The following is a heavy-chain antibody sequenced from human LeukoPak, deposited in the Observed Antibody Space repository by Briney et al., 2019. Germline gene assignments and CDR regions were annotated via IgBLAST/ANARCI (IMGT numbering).Heavy chain of an antibody. CDR3: ALHPLGYCSGGSCND. CDR1: GFTFSSYE. J-gene: IGHJ4*02. Sequence: GGSLRLSCAASGFTFSSYEMNWVRQAPGKGLEWVSYISSSGSTIYYADSVKGRFTISRDNAKNSLYLQMNSLRAEDTAVYYCALHPLGYCSGGSCNDWGQGTLVTVSS. D-gene: IGHD2-15*01. V-gene: IGHV3-48*03. CDR2: ISSSGSTI.